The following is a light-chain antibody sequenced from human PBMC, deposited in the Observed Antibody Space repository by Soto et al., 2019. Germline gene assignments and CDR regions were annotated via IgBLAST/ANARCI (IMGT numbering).Light chain of an antibody. V-gene: IGKV1-39*01. CDR3: QQSYNTPRT. CDR1: QSISTY. Sequence: DILMTQSPSSLSASVGDRVTITCRASQSISTYFNWYQQKPGKAPRLLIYGASSLQRGVPSRFSGSGSGTDFTLNITNLQPEDFATYYCQQSYNTPRTLGQGTKVEIK. CDR2: GAS. J-gene: IGKJ1*01.